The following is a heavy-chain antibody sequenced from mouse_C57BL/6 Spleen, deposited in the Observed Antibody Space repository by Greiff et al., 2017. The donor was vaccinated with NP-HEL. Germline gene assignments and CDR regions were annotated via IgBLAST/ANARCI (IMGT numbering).Heavy chain of an antibody. CDR2: INPNNGGT. V-gene: IGHV1-22*01. D-gene: IGHD1-1*02. CDR1: GYTFTDYN. J-gene: IGHJ3*01. CDR3: ARTIDEWFAD. Sequence: EVQLQQSGPELVKPGASVKMSCKASGYTFTDYNMHWVKQSHGQSLEWIGYINPNNGGTSYNQKFKGKATLTANKSSSTAYMGLRSLTSADSAVYYCARTIDEWFADWGQGTLVTVSA.